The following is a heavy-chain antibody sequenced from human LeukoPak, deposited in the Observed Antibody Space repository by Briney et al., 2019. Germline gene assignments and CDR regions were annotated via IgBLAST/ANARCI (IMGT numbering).Heavy chain of an antibody. V-gene: IGHV4-4*07. CDR3: ARDILGYCSSTSCPTRWFDP. CDR2: IYTSGST. J-gene: IGHJ5*02. D-gene: IGHD2-2*01. CDR1: GGAISSYY. Sequence: PSETLSLTCTVSGGAISSYYWSLIRPPAGKELGWVWRIYTSGSTNYNPSLKSRVTMSVDTSKNQFSLKLSSVTSADTAVYYCARDILGYCSSTSCPTRWFDPWGQGTLVTVSS.